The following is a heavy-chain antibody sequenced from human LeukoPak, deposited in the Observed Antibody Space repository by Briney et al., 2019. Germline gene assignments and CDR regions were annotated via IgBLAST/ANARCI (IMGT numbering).Heavy chain of an antibody. D-gene: IGHD2-2*01. CDR2: IRYDGSHK. Sequence: PGGSLRLSCAASGFTFSSYGMHWVRQAPGKGLEWVAFIRYDGSHKYYADSVKGRFTISRDNSKNTLYLQMNSLRAEDTAVYYCAPRSGYCSSTSCSYFDYWGQGTLVTVSS. CDR1: GFTFSSYG. J-gene: IGHJ4*02. V-gene: IGHV3-30*02. CDR3: APRSGYCSSTSCSYFDY.